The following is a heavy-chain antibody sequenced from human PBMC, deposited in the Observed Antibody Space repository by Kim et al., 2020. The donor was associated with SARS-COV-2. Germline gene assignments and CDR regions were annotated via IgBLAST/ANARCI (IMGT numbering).Heavy chain of an antibody. CDR3: VRTPDNGYGMDV. V-gene: IGHV3-74*01. Sequence: GGSLRLSCEASGFTFTNYWMHWVRHAPGKGLVWVSRINPDGSFTIYADSVKGRFTISRDNAKHILYLQMNSLRAEDTAVDYCVRTPDNGYGMDVWGQGTT. CDR1: GFTFTNYW. D-gene: IGHD1-20*01. CDR2: INPDGSFT. J-gene: IGHJ6*02.